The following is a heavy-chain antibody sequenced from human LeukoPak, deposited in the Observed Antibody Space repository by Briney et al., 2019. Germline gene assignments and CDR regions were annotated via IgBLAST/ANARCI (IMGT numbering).Heavy chain of an antibody. J-gene: IGHJ4*02. CDR3: ARVPVYDFWSGYFGY. V-gene: IGHV1-18*01. CDR2: ISAYNGNT. CDR1: GYTFTSYG. D-gene: IGHD3-3*01. Sequence: ASVKVSCKASGYTFTSYGISWVRRAPGQGLEWMGWISAYNGNTNYAQKLQGRVTMTTDTSTSTAYMELRSLRSDDTAVYYCARVPVYDFWSGYFGYWGQGTLVTVSS.